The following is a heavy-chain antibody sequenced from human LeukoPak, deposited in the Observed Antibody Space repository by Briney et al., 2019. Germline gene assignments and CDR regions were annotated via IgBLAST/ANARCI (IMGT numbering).Heavy chain of an antibody. CDR1: VGSISSYY. D-gene: IGHD1-7*01. V-gene: IGHV4-59*01. CDR3: ARDNWNYGSSMDV. Sequence: SETLSLTCTVAVGSISSYYGSWIRQPPGKGLEWIGYIYYSGSTNYNPSLKSRVTISVDTSKNQFSLKLSSVTAADTAVYYCARDNWNYGSSMDVWGQGTTVTVSS. CDR2: IYYSGST. J-gene: IGHJ6*02.